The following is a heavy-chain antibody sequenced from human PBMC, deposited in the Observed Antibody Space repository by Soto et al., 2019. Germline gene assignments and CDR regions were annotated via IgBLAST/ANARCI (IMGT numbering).Heavy chain of an antibody. CDR2: MNPNSGNT. Sequence: GASVEVSCKASGYTLTSYDINWVRQATGQGLEWMGWMNPNSGNTGYAQKFQGRVTMTRNTSISTAYMELSSLRSEDTAVYYSARFEVRARLRRVYAFDIWGQGTMVTVSS. CDR3: ARFEVRARLRRVYAFDI. V-gene: IGHV1-8*01. J-gene: IGHJ3*02. CDR1: GYTLTSYD. D-gene: IGHD3-10*01.